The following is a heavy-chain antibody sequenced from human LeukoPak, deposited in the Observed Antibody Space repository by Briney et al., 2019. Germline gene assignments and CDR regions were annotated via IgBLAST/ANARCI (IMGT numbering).Heavy chain of an antibody. J-gene: IGHJ2*01. CDR3: ASTTYYYDSSGYGWYFDL. CDR1: GCTFSSYW. D-gene: IGHD3-22*01. V-gene: IGHV3-7*01. CDR2: IKQDGSEK. Sequence: GGSLRVSCAAYGCTFSSYWMSWVRQAPGKGLEWVANIKQDGSEKNYVDSVKGRFTISRDDAKNSLYLQMNSLRAEDTAVYYCASTTYYYDSSGYGWYFDLWGRGTLVTVSS.